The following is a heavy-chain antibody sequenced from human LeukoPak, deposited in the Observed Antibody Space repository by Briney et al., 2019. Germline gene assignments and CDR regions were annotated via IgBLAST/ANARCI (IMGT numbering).Heavy chain of an antibody. J-gene: IGHJ4*02. CDR2: ISGGGGST. V-gene: IGHV3-23*01. CDR3: GKEGIIAVADVLDY. D-gene: IGHD6-19*01. Sequence: PGGSLRLSCAASGLIFSSYAMSWVRQAPGKGLEWVSAISGGGGSTYYADSVKGRFTISRDNSKNTLYLQMNSLRAEDTAVYYCGKEGIIAVADVLDYCGQGTLVTVSS. CDR1: GLIFSSYA.